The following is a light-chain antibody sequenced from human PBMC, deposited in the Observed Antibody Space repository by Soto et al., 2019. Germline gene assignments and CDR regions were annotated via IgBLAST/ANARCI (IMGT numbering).Light chain of an antibody. CDR1: QSISDY. Sequence: DIQMTQSPSSLSASVGDRVAITCRSSQSISDYLNWYQQKPGKDLKLVIYDASNLQSGVPPRFSGSGSGSEFTLTISGLQPDDFAIYFCQQSYSLPLNFGPGTKVD. CDR3: QQSYSLPLN. CDR2: DAS. J-gene: IGKJ3*01. V-gene: IGKV1-39*01.